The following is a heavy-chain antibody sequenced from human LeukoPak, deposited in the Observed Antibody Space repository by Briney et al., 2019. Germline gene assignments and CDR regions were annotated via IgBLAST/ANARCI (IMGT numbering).Heavy chain of an antibody. CDR1: GFTFSSYG. J-gene: IGHJ4*02. CDR3: AKDFGMATIFDY. Sequence: GGSLRLSCAASGFTFSSYGMHWVRQAPGKGLEWVAVISYDGSNKYYADSVKGRFTISRDNPKNTLYLQMNSLRAEDTAVYYCAKDFGMATIFDYWGQGTLVTVSS. D-gene: IGHD5-24*01. CDR2: ISYDGSNK. V-gene: IGHV3-30*18.